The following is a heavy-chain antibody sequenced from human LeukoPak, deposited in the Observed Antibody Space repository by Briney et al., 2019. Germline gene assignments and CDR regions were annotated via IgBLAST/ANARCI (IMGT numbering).Heavy chain of an antibody. CDR2: IGGSAGGT. Sequence: GGSLRLSCAASGFTFSSYAMSWVRQAPGKGLEWVSTIGGSAGGTYYADSVKGRFTISRDNSKNTLYLQMNSLRPEDTAVYYCAKLHNLNCDYWGLGTLATVSS. CDR3: AKLHNLNCDY. J-gene: IGHJ4*02. CDR1: GFTFSSYA. D-gene: IGHD1-14*01. V-gene: IGHV3-23*01.